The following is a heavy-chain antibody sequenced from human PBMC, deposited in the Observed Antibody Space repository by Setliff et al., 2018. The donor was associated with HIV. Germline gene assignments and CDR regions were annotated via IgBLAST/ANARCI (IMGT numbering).Heavy chain of an antibody. CDR1: GYMFIAYG. CDR2: IGPYNDRT. Sequence: ASVKVSCKTSGYMFIAYGMSWVRRAPGQGLEWMGWIGPYNDRTEYAQKFQGRVSLTIATSVSTAYMELRSLRSADTAVYYCARDYGGYNYAESFDVWGQGTMVTVSS. J-gene: IGHJ3*01. D-gene: IGHD3-16*01. CDR3: ARDYGGYNYAESFDV. V-gene: IGHV1-18*01.